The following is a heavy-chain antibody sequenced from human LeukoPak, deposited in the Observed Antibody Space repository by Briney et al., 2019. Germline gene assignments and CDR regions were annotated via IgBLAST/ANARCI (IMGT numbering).Heavy chain of an antibody. V-gene: IGHV4-59*08. CDR3: ARRHRRHCSGVPCYRYYFDY. D-gene: IGHD2-15*01. CDR2: IYYSGST. Sequence: SETLSLTCTVSGGSISSYYWSWIRQPPGKGLEWIGYIYYSGSTNYNPSLKSRVTISVDTSKNQFSLKLNSVTAADTAVFYCARRHRRHCSGVPCYRYYFDYWGQGTLVTVSS. J-gene: IGHJ4*02. CDR1: GGSISSYY.